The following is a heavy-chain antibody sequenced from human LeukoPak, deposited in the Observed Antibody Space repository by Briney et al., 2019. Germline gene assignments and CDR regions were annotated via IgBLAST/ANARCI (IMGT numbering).Heavy chain of an antibody. CDR3: ARVSEAPSAYCGGDCYRAGAFDI. CDR1: GGSISSSSYY. D-gene: IGHD2-21*01. Sequence: SETLSLTCTVSGGSISSSSYYWGWIRQPPGKGLEWIGSIYYSGSTYYNPSLESRVTVSVDTSKNQFSLKLSSVTAADTAVYYCARVSEAPSAYCGGDCYRAGAFDIWGQGTMVTVSS. J-gene: IGHJ3*02. CDR2: IYYSGST. V-gene: IGHV4-39*01.